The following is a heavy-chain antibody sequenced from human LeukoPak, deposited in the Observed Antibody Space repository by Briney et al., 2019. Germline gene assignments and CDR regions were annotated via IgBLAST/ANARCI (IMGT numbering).Heavy chain of an antibody. CDR3: ARDKQYYDSSGPDF. J-gene: IGHJ4*02. CDR2: INPNSGGT. CDR1: GFTFTGYY. D-gene: IGHD3-22*01. V-gene: IGHV1-2*02. Sequence: ASVKVSCKASGFTFTGYYMHWVRQAPGQGLEWMGWINPNSGGTNYAQKFQGRVTMTRDTSISTAYMELSRLRSDDTAVYFCARDKQYYDSSGPDFWGQGALVTVSS.